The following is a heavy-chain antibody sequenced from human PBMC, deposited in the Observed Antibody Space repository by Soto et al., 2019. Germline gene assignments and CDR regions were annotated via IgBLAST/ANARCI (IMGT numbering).Heavy chain of an antibody. CDR1: GYTFTSYG. CDR2: INPNSGGT. CDR3: ARGVVAAPFYGMDV. Sequence: QVQLVQSGAEVKKPGASVKVSCKASGYTFTSYGISWVRQAPGQGLEWMGWINPNSGGTNYAQKFQGWVTMTRDTSISTAYLELSRLRSDDTAVYYCARGVVAAPFYGMDVWGQGTTVTVSS. V-gene: IGHV1-2*04. J-gene: IGHJ6*02. D-gene: IGHD2-15*01.